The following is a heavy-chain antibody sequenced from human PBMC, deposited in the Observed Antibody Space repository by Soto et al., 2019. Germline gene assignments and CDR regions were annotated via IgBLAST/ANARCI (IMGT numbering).Heavy chain of an antibody. V-gene: IGHV4-4*02. J-gene: IGHJ3*02. CDR3: ARLGPCGGDCYRAFDI. CDR1: GGSISSSNW. Sequence: SETLSLTCAVSGGSISSSNWWSWVRQPPGKGLEWIGEIYHSGSTNYNPSLKSRVTISVDKSKNQFSLKLSSVTAADTAVYYCARLGPCGGDCYRAFDIWGQGTMVTGSS. CDR2: IYHSGST. D-gene: IGHD2-21*02.